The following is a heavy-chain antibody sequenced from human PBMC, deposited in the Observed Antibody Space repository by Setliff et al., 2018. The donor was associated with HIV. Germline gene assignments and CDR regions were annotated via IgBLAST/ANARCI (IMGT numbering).Heavy chain of an antibody. J-gene: IGHJ4*02. CDR1: GGTFSSYA. D-gene: IGHD3-22*01. V-gene: IGHV1-69*13. Sequence: SVKVSCKASGGTFSSYAISWVRQAPGQGLEWMGRVIPIFGTANYAQKFQGRVTITADESTSTAYMELSSLRSEDTAVYYCARDHRPNYYDNSGSPGYWGQGTLVTVSS. CDR3: ARDHRPNYYDNSGSPGY. CDR2: VIPIFGTA.